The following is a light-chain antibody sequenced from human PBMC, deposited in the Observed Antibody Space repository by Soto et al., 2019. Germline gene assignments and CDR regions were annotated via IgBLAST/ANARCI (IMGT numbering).Light chain of an antibody. CDR3: GTWDSSLSVWV. J-gene: IGLJ3*02. V-gene: IGLV1-51*02. CDR2: ENN. CDR1: SSNIGNNY. Sequence: QSVLTQPPSVSAAPGQKVTISCSGSSSNIGNNYVSWYQQLPGTAPKLLICENNQRPSGIPDRFSGSKSGTSATLGITGLQTGDEADYYCGTWDSSLSVWVFGGGTKLTVL.